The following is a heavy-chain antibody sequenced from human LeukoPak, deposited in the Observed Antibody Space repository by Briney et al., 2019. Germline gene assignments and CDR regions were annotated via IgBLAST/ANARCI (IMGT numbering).Heavy chain of an antibody. D-gene: IGHD6-6*01. CDR3: ARLRSIASRRGVFEI. CDR2: IYYAGST. CDR1: GSSISSSSSYY. Sequence: SETLSLTCTVYGSSISSSSSYYWGWIRQPPGKDLEWIGNIYYAGSTYQNPSLKSRVTISVDTSKNQFSLKLSSVTAADTAVYYCARLRSIASRRGVFEIWGQGTMVTVSS. J-gene: IGHJ3*02. V-gene: IGHV4-39*01.